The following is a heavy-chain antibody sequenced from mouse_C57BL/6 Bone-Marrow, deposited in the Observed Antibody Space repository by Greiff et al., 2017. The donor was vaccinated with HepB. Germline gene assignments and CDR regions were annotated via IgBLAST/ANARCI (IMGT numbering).Heavy chain of an antibody. D-gene: IGHD2-4*01. V-gene: IGHV5-6*01. Sequence: EVQRVESGGDLVKPGGSLKLSCAASGFTFSSYGMSWVRQTPDKRLEWVATISSGGSYTYYPDSVKGRFTISRDNAKNTLYLQMSSLKSEDTAMYYCARHNYGWFAYWGQGTLVTVSA. CDR2: ISSGGSYT. J-gene: IGHJ3*01. CDR1: GFTFSSYG. CDR3: ARHNYGWFAY.